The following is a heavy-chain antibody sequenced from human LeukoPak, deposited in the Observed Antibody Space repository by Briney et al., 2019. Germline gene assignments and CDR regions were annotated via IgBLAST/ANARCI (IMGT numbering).Heavy chain of an antibody. D-gene: IGHD5-18*01. CDR1: GLTFSSYG. CDR3: VRADGNYGYVFDY. V-gene: IGHV3-21*01. Sequence: GGSLRLSCAASGLTFSSYGMNWVRQAPGKGLEWVSSISSSSSYIYYADSVKGRFTISRDNAKNSLYLQMNSLRAEDTSVYYCVRADGNYGYVFDYWGQGTLVTVSS. J-gene: IGHJ4*02. CDR2: ISSSSSYI.